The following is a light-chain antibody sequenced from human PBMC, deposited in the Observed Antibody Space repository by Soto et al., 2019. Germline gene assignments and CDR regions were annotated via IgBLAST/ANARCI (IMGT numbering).Light chain of an antibody. Sequence: EIVLTQSPATLSAFPGDRVTLSCRASQALNTRLAWYQHKPGQAPRLLIYLTSNRAAGVPARFSAWGSETDFTLTISDVEPEDFAVYYCHQRQSWPPTFGHGTKVEIK. J-gene: IGKJ1*01. CDR3: HQRQSWPPT. V-gene: IGKV3-11*01. CDR2: LTS. CDR1: QALNTR.